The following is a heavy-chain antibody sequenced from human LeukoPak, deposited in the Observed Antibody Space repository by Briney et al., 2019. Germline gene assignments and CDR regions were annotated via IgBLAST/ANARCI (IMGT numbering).Heavy chain of an antibody. CDR2: IKQDGSEK. Sequence: TGGSLRLSCAASGFTFSSYWMSWVRQAPGKGLEWVANIKQDGSEKYYVDSVKGRFTISRDNAKNSLYLQMNSLRAEDTAVYYCARDMDYRPIGNYYYGYWGQGTLVTVSS. V-gene: IGHV3-7*01. J-gene: IGHJ4*02. D-gene: IGHD1-7*01. CDR3: ARDMDYRPIGNYYYGY. CDR1: GFTFSSYW.